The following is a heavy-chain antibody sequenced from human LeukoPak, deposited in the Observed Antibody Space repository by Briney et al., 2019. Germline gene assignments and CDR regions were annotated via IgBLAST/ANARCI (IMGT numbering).Heavy chain of an antibody. V-gene: IGHV4-39*07. J-gene: IGHJ5*02. CDR3: ARDPRYSYGYETLGFDP. D-gene: IGHD5-18*01. CDR1: GGSFSSTDYY. Sequence: PSETLSLTCTVSGGSFSSTDYYWVWIRQPPGKGLEWIGNIYYSGNTYYNPSLKSRVTISVDTSKNQFSLKLSSVTAADTAVYYCARDPRYSYGYETLGFDPWGQGTLVTVSS. CDR2: IYYSGNT.